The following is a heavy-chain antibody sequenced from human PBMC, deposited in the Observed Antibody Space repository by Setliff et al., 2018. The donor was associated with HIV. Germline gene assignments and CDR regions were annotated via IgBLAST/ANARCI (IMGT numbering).Heavy chain of an antibody. V-gene: IGHV4-39*01. CDR2: FHYSGST. J-gene: IGHJ3*02. CDR1: GGSISRNYY. D-gene: IGHD1-26*01. CDR3: ARNIEWEPYAFDI. Sequence: KASETLSLTCNVSGGSISRNYYWGWIRQPPDKGLEWIGSFHYSGSTSYNPSLRSRVTISADTSKNQLSLKLTSVTAADTATYYCARNIEWEPYAFDIWGQGTMVTVS.